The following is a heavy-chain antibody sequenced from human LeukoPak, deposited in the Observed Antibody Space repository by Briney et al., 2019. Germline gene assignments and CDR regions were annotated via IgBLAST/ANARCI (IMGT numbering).Heavy chain of an antibody. CDR1: GFTFSSYA. Sequence: GGSLRLSCSASGFTFSSYAMHWVRQAPGKGLESVSAIRSNGGRTYYADPVKGRFTISRDNLKNTLYLQMSSLRAEDTAVYYCVKGYSSGWYYWGQGTLVTVSS. V-gene: IGHV3-64D*06. J-gene: IGHJ4*02. CDR3: VKGYSSGWYY. CDR2: IRSNGGRT. D-gene: IGHD6-19*01.